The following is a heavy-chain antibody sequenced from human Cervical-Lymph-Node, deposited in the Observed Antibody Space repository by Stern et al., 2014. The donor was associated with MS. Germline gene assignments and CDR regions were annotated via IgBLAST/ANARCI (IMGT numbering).Heavy chain of an antibody. CDR3: ARGKRAAGGY. V-gene: IGHV1-18*01. Sequence: QDQLVQSGAEVKKPGASVRVSCKASGYIFTDFGISWVRQAPGQGLEWMGWINVFNGYTNYEQRLQDRVIMTTDTSTSTAYMELRSLTSDDTAIYYCARGKRAAGGYWGQGTLVIVSS. CDR1: GYIFTDFG. D-gene: IGHD6-13*01. CDR2: INVFNGYT. J-gene: IGHJ4*02.